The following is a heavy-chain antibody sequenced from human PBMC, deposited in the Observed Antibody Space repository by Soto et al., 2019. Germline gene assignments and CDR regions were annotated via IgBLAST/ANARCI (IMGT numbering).Heavy chain of an antibody. CDR2: INPSGGST. V-gene: IGHV1-46*01. Sequence: ASVKVSCTASGYTFTSYYMHWVRQAPGQGLEWMGIINPSGGSTSYAQKFQGRVTMTRDTSTSTVYMELSSLRSEDTAVYYCATGIAARDYYYYYGMDVWGQGTTVTVSS. CDR3: ATGIAARDYYYYYGMDV. D-gene: IGHD6-13*01. CDR1: GYTFTSYY. J-gene: IGHJ6*02.